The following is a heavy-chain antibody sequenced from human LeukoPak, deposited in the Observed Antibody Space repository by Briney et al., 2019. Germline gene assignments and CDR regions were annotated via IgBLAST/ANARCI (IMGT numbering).Heavy chain of an antibody. CDR2: ISWNSGSI. J-gene: IGHJ6*02. D-gene: IGHD3-10*01. CDR3: AKDRGAYYYGSGSYYKTLYYYYGMDV. V-gene: IGHV3-9*01. CDR1: GFTFDDYA. Sequence: SLRLSCAASGFTFDDYAMHWVRQAPGKGLEWVSGISWNSGSIGYADSVKGRFTISRDNAKNSLYLQMNSLRAEDTALYYCAKDRGAYYYGSGSYYKTLYYYYGMDVWGQGTTVTVSS.